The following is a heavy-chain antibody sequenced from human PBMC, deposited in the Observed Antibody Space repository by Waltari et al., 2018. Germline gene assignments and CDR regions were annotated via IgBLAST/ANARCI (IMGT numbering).Heavy chain of an antibody. J-gene: IGHJ4*02. CDR2: MRGSGDTI. Sequence: EVQLLESGGGLVQPGESLRLSCATSGFTFSTYTMSWVRQAPGKGLEWVSSMRGSGDTIYYRDSVKGRFTISRDTSKNMLYLQMDSLRDEDTALYYCVRVLRGGNNIDMMFDQWGQGTLVTVSS. CDR3: VRVLRGGNNIDMMFDQ. D-gene: IGHD2-15*01. CDR1: GFTFSTYT. V-gene: IGHV3-23*01.